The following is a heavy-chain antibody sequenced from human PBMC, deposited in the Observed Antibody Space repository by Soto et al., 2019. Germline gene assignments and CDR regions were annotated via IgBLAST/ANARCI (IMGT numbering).Heavy chain of an antibody. J-gene: IGHJ4*02. CDR1: GYTFTSYA. V-gene: IGHV1-3*01. CDR2: INAGNGNT. D-gene: IGHD5-18*01. CDR3: ARGLNGYLHYFDY. Sequence: GASVKVSCKASGYTFTSYAKHWVRQAPGQRLEWMGWINAGNGNTKYSQKFRGRVTITRDTSASTAYMELSSLRSEDTAVYYCARGLNGYLHYFDYWGQGTLVTVS.